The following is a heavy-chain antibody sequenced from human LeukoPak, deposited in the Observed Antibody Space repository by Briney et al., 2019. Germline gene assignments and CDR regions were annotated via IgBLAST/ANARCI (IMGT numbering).Heavy chain of an antibody. D-gene: IGHD1-1*01. CDR1: GFTFNNYA. CDR3: ANIEATGYEYFQH. V-gene: IGHV3-23*01. Sequence: GGSLRLSCAASGFTFNNYAMSWVRQAPGKGLEWVSDISASGGSTDYADSVKGRFTISRDNSKNTLHLQMNSLRAEDTAIYYCANIEATGYEYFQHWGQGTLVSVSS. J-gene: IGHJ1*01. CDR2: ISASGGST.